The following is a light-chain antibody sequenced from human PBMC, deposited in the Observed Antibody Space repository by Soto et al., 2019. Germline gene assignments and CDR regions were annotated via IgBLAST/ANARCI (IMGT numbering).Light chain of an antibody. CDR2: DVT. CDR3: CSYGGSYSV. J-gene: IGLJ1*01. CDR1: TNDVGGYDY. Sequence: QSVLTQPRSVSGSPGQSVTMSCTGSTNDVGGYDYVSWYQQYPGTAPKLIIYDVTKRPSGVPDRFSGSQSGNTAFLTISGLQAEDEGDYYCCSYGGSYSVFGSGTKLTVL. V-gene: IGLV2-11*01.